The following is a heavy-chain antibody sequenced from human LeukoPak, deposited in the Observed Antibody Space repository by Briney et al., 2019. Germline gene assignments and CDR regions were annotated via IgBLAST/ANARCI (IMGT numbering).Heavy chain of an antibody. CDR2: IKSKTDGGTT. CDR1: GFTFSNAW. Sequence: GGSLRLSCAASGFTFSNAWMSWVRQAPGKGLEWVGRIKSKTDGGTTDYAAPVKGRFTISRDDSKNTLYLQMNSLKTEDTAVYYCTTDPNPTEFTFGGVIAQTDLSFDYWGQGTLVTVSS. J-gene: IGHJ4*02. D-gene: IGHD3-16*02. V-gene: IGHV3-15*01. CDR3: TTDPNPTEFTFGGVIAQTDLSFDY.